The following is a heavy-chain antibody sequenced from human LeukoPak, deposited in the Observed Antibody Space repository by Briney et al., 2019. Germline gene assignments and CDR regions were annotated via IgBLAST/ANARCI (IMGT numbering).Heavy chain of an antibody. D-gene: IGHD2-2*01. CDR3: ARALDSSSSRYQAFEE. CDR2: IKQDESEK. CDR1: GFTFSNYW. V-gene: IGHV3-7*01. J-gene: IGHJ4*02. Sequence: GGSLRLSCSASGFTFSNYWMSWVRQAPGQGLEWVANIKQDESEKYYVDSVTGRFTISRDNAKSSLYLQMNSLRAEDTAVYYCARALDSSSSRYQAFEEWGQGTLVTVSS.